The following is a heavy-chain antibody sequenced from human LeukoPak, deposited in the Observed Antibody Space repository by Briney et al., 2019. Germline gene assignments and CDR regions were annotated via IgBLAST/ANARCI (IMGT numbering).Heavy chain of an antibody. CDR1: GYTFTSYG. Sequence: GASVKVSCKASGYTFTSYGISWVRQAPGQGLEWMGWISAYNGNTNYAQKLQGRVTMTTDTSTSTAYMELRSLRSDDTAVYYCARDPTVVPAAIEDYWGQGTLVTVSS. V-gene: IGHV1-18*01. D-gene: IGHD2-2*01. CDR2: ISAYNGNT. CDR3: ARDPTVVPAAIEDY. J-gene: IGHJ4*02.